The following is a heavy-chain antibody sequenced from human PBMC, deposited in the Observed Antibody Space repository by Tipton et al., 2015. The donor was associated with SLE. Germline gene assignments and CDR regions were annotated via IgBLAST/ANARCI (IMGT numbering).Heavy chain of an antibody. J-gene: IGHJ4*02. CDR1: GFTFSSYA. D-gene: IGHD3-10*01. CDR2: ITFSGGST. V-gene: IGHV3-23*01. Sequence: SLRLSCAASGFTFSSYATSWVRQAPGKGLERVSAITFSGGSTFYSDSVKGRFAISRDNSKNTLYLQMNSLRAEDTAVYYCAKEGYYGSGSYPDYWGQGTLVTVSS. CDR3: AKEGYYGSGSYPDY.